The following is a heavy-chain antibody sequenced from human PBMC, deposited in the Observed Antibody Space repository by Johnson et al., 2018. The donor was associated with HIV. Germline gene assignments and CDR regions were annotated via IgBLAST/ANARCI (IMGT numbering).Heavy chain of an antibody. Sequence: HVQLVESGGGVVQPGGSLRLSCAASGFTFSSYGMHWVRQAPGKGLEWVAFIRYDGSNKYYADSVKGRFTISRDNSKNTLYLQMNSLRAEDTAVYYCAKDKAVVTALYDAFDMWGQGTMVTVSS. CDR3: AKDKAVVTALYDAFDM. CDR2: IRYDGSNK. V-gene: IGHV3-30*02. D-gene: IGHD2-21*02. J-gene: IGHJ3*02. CDR1: GFTFSSYG.